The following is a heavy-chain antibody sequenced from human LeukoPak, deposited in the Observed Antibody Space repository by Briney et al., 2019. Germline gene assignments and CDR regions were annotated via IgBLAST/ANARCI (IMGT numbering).Heavy chain of an antibody. J-gene: IGHJ6*02. Sequence: GGSLRLSCAASGFTFSSYSMNWVRQAPGKGLEWVSSISSSSSYIYYADSVKGRFTISRDNAKNSLYLQMNSLRAEDTALYYCARAIFGVAKNKRGMDVWGQGTTVTVSS. CDR3: ARAIFGVAKNKRGMDV. V-gene: IGHV3-21*01. CDR2: ISSSSSYI. D-gene: IGHD3-3*01. CDR1: GFTFSSYS.